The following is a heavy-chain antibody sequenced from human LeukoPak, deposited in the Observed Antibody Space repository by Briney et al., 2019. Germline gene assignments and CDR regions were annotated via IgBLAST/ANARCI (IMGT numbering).Heavy chain of an antibody. CDR3: ARVRQQLVTYYYYYYGMDV. CDR2: TYYRSKWYN. V-gene: IGHV6-1*01. CDR1: GDSVSSNSAD. D-gene: IGHD6-13*01. J-gene: IGHJ6*02. Sequence: SQTLSLTCAISGDSVSSNSADWNWIRQSPSRGLEWLGRTYYRSKWYNDYAVSVKSRITINPDTSKNQFSLQLNAVTPEDTAVYYCARVRQQLVTYYYYYYGMDVWGQGTTVTVSS.